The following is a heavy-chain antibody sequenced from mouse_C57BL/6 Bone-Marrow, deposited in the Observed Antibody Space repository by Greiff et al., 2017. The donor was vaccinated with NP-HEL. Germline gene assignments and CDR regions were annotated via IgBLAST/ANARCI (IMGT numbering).Heavy chain of an antibody. Sequence: VQLVESGSELRSPGSSVKLSCKDFDSEVFPIAYMSWVRQKPGHGFEWIGGILPSIGRTIYGEKFEDKATLDADTLSNTAYLELNSLTSEDSAIYYCARSTTTVVATGDWYFDVWGTGTTVTVSS. D-gene: IGHD1-1*01. CDR3: ARSTTTVVATGDWYFDV. V-gene: IGHV15-2*01. CDR2: ILPSIGRT. CDR1: DSEVFPIAY. J-gene: IGHJ1*03.